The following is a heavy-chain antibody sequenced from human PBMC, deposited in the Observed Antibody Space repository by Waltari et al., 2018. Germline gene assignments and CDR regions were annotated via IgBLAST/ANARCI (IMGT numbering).Heavy chain of an antibody. CDR3: AREVLLRDVNSDKLGYFDV. D-gene: IGHD1-26*01. CDR2: MSKGASTN. V-gene: IGHV3-11*04. CDR1: GFTFSDYY. Sequence: QVQLVESGGGLVKPRGSLSLSCAASGFTFSDYYMTWIRQAPGKGLEWISYMSKGASTNYYADSVKGRFTISRDNAKNSLFLQMDSLTADDTAVYYCAREVLLRDVNSDKLGYFDVWGRGTLVTVSS. J-gene: IGHJ2*01.